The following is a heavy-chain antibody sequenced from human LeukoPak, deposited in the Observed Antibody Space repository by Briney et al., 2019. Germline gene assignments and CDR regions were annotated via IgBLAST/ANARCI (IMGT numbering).Heavy chain of an antibody. Sequence: ASVTVSCKASGYTFTGYYMHWVRQAPGQGLEWMGWINPNSGGTNYAQKFQGRVTMTRDTSISTAYMELSRLRSDDTAVYYCARDVLLWFGELSYYMDVWGKGTTVTISS. CDR3: ARDVLLWFGELSYYMDV. D-gene: IGHD3-10*01. V-gene: IGHV1-2*02. CDR1: GYTFTGYY. J-gene: IGHJ6*03. CDR2: INPNSGGT.